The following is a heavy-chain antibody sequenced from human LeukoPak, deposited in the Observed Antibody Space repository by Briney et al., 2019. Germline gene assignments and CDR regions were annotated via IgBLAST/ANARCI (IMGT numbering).Heavy chain of an antibody. V-gene: IGHV4-34*01. CDR2: INHSGST. Sequence: PSETLSLTCAVYGGSFSGYYWSWIRQPPGKGLEWIGEINHSGSTNYNPSLKSRVTISVDTSKNQFSLKLSSVTAADTAVYYCARGLGGIFFEYWGQGTLVTVSS. J-gene: IGHJ4*02. D-gene: IGHD3-3*01. CDR3: ARGLGGIFFEY. CDR1: GGSFSGYY.